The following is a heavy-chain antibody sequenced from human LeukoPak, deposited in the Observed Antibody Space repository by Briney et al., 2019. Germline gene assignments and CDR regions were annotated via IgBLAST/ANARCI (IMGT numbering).Heavy chain of an antibody. J-gene: IGHJ4*02. CDR3: ARLRGYSYGYGDY. CDR1: GFTFSDYS. D-gene: IGHD5-18*01. V-gene: IGHV3-48*04. Sequence: GGSLRLSCAASGFTFSDYSMNWVRQAPGKGLEWISNSRGSAIGLGSGEYYADSVKGRFTISRDNAKNSLYLQMVSLRAEDTAVYCARLRGYSYGYGDYWGQGTLVTVSS. CDR2: SRGSAIGLGSGE.